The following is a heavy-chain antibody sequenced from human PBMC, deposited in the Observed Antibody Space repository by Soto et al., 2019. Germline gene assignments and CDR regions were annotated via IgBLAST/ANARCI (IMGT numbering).Heavy chain of an antibody. Sequence: PSETLSLTCAVSGYSISSGYYWAWIRQPPGQGLEWFGSISHSVSTYYNPSLKSRVTISVHTSKNQFSLDLTSVTAADTAIYYCARVHISGHGVDYWGQGTLVTVSS. D-gene: IGHD5-12*01. CDR1: GYSISSGYY. V-gene: IGHV4-38-2*01. CDR3: ARVHISGHGVDY. CDR2: ISHSVST. J-gene: IGHJ4*02.